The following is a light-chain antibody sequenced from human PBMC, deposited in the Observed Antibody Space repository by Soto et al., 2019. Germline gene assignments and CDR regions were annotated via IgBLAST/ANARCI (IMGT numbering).Light chain of an antibody. CDR3: AAWDDSLL. V-gene: IGLV1-47*01. J-gene: IGLJ2*01. CDR1: SSNIGSKY. CDR2: RNN. Sequence: QSVLTQPPSASGTPGQRVTISCSGSSSNIGSKYVYWYQQLPGTAPKILIYRNNQRPSGVPDRFSGSKSGTSASLAISRLRSEDEADYYCAAWDDSLLFGGGTKLTVL.